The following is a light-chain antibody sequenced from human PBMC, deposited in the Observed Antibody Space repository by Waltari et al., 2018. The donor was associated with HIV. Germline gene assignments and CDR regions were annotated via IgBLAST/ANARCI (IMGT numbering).Light chain of an antibody. CDR3: QSFDSSLNAYV. J-gene: IGLJ1*01. V-gene: IGLV1-40*01. Sequence: QSVLTQAPSVSGAPGQRVTISCTGSSSNTGANFDVHWYQLLPGSSPKLLIFAKANRPSGVPDRFSCSKAGTAASLAITGLLPEDEAEYSCQSFDSSLNAYVFGTGTTVIVL. CDR2: AKA. CDR1: SSNTGANFD.